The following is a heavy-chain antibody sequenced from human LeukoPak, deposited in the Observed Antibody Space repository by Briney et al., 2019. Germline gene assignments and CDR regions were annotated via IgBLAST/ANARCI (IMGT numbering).Heavy chain of an antibody. Sequence: GGSLRLSCAASGFTFSSYAMSWVRQAPGKGLEWVSAISGSGGSTYYADSVKGRFTISRDNSKNTLYLQMNSLRAEDTAVYYCAKERVVGATNPGYFDYWGQGTLVTVSS. CDR1: GFTFSSYA. D-gene: IGHD1-26*01. V-gene: IGHV3-23*01. CDR2: ISGSGGST. J-gene: IGHJ4*02. CDR3: AKERVVGATNPGYFDY.